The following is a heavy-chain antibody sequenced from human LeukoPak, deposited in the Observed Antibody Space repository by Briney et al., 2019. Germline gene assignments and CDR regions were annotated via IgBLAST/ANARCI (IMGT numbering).Heavy chain of an antibody. V-gene: IGHV4-39*02. CDR1: GGSISSTTSY. J-gene: IGHJ5*02. CDR2: IYYSGST. Sequence: SETLSLTCAVSGGSISSTTSYWGWIRQPSGKGLEWIGRIYYSGSTFYNPSLKSRVTISVDTSRNQFSLRLSSVTAADTAVYYCARDWLTKYNWFDPWGQGTLVTVSS. D-gene: IGHD3-10*01. CDR3: ARDWLTKYNWFDP.